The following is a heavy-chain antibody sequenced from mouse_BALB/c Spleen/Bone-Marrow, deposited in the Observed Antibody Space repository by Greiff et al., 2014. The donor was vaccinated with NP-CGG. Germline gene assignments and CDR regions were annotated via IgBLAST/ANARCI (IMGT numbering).Heavy chain of an antibody. J-gene: IGHJ1*01. CDR3: ARSRDGYFDV. Sequence: DLVKPGASVKLSCKASGYTFTSYWINWIKQRPGQGLEWIGRIAPGSGSTYYNEMFKGKATLTVDTSSSTAYIQLSSLSSEDSAVYFWARSRDGYFDVWGAGTTVTVSS. CDR2: IAPGSGST. CDR1: GYTFTSYW. V-gene: IGHV1S41*01.